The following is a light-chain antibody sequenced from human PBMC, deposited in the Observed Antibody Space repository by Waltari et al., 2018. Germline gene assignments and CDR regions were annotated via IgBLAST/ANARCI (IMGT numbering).Light chain of an antibody. Sequence: QSVLTQPPSASGTPGQRVTIFCAGSSSNIGSKGVNWYQQFPGTAPKLLIYTNKQRPSGVPARFSGSKSGTSASLAITGLQSEDEADYYCAAWDDSLNGPVFGGGTKLTVL. CDR1: SSNIGSKG. CDR3: AAWDDSLNGPV. V-gene: IGLV1-44*01. CDR2: TNK. J-gene: IGLJ2*01.